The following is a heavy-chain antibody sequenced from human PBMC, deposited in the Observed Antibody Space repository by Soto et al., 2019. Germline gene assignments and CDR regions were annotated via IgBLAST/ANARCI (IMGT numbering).Heavy chain of an antibody. CDR3: AKDQSTAPVFATKEYYYYGMDV. J-gene: IGHJ6*02. D-gene: IGHD1-26*01. V-gene: IGHV3-30*18. CDR2: ISYDGSNK. CDR1: GFTFSSYG. Sequence: PGGSLRLSCAASGFTFSSYGMHWVRQAPGKGLEWVAVISYDGSNKYYADSVKGRFTISRDNSKNTLYLQMNSLRAEDTAVYYCAKDQSTAPVFATKEYYYYGMDVWGQGTTVTVSS.